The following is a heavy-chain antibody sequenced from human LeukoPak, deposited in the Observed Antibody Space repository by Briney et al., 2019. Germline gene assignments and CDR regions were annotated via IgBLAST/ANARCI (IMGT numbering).Heavy chain of an antibody. Sequence: ASVKVSCKASGYTFTGYYMHWVRQAPGQGLEWMGWINPNSGGTNYAQKFQGRVTMTRDTSISTAYMELSRLRSDDTAVYYCAGGGGTAAGDSLNYFDYWGQGTLVTVSS. J-gene: IGHJ4*02. CDR3: AGGGGTAAGDSLNYFDY. CDR1: GYTFTGYY. CDR2: INPNSGGT. V-gene: IGHV1-2*02. D-gene: IGHD6-13*01.